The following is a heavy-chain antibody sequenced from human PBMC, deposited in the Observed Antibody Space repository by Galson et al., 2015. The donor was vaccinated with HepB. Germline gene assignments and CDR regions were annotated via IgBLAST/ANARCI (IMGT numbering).Heavy chain of an antibody. CDR3: ARAPGISFGEFLQRLNC. Sequence: SCKASGYTFTTYSMHWVRQAPGQRPEWMGWINAGHGNTKYSQTFQDRLTITRDTSASTAYMELSSLRSEDTALYYCARAPGISFGEFLQRLNCWCQGTLVTVSS. CDR1: GYTFTTYS. V-gene: IGHV1-3*01. J-gene: IGHJ4*02. CDR2: INAGHGNT. D-gene: IGHD3-10*01.